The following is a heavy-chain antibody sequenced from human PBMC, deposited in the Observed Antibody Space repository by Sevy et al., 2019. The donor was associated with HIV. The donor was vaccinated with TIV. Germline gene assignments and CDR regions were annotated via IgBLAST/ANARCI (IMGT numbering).Heavy chain of an antibody. CDR2: IYDSGST. CDR3: ARGAATDYYDTSGFSPSLDQ. Sequence: SETLSLTCTVSGGSISGHFWSWIRQPPGKGLEWIAYIYDSGSTNYNASLRGRVTISVDTSKNQFSLGLGSVTAADTAVYYCARGAATDYYDTSGFSPSLDQWGQGILVTVSS. CDR1: GGSISGHF. D-gene: IGHD3-22*01. J-gene: IGHJ4*02. V-gene: IGHV4-59*11.